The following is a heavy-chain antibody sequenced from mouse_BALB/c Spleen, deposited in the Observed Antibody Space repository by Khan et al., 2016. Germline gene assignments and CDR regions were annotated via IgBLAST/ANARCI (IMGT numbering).Heavy chain of an antibody. Sequence: VQLQESGPGLVQPSQSLSITCTVSGFSLTSYGVHWVRQSPGKGLEWLGVIWRGGSTDYNAAFMSRLSITKDNSKSQVFFKMNSLQADDTAIYYWAKNYYCSSYFDYWGQGTTLTVSS. V-gene: IGHV2-5*01. J-gene: IGHJ2*01. CDR2: IWRGGST. D-gene: IGHD1-1*01. CDR1: GFSLTSYG. CDR3: AKNYYCSSYFDY.